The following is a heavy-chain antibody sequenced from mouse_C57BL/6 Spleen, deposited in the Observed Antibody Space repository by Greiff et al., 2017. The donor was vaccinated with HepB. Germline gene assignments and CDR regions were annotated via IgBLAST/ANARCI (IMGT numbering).Heavy chain of an antibody. D-gene: IGHD2-1*01. CDR2: IDPSDSYT. CDR3: ARSKIYYVNYGGGAMDY. CDR1: GYTFTSYW. Sequence: QVQLQQPGAELVRPGTSVKLSCKASGYTFTSYWMHWVKQRPGQGLEWIGVIDPSDSYTNYNQKFKGKATLTVDTSSSTAYMQLSSLTSEDSAVYYCARSKIYYVNYGGGAMDYWGQGTSVTVSS. V-gene: IGHV1-59*01. J-gene: IGHJ4*01.